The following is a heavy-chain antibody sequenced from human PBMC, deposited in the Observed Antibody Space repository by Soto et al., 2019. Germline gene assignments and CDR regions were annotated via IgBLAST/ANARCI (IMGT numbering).Heavy chain of an antibody. CDR3: ARDWSDIVGYYYGMDV. J-gene: IGHJ6*02. CDR1: GGTFSSYA. Sequence: SVKVSCKASGGTFSSYAISWVRQAPGQGLEWMGGIIPIFGTANYAQKFQGRVTITADESTSTAYMELSSLRSEDTAVYYCARDWSDIVGYYYGMDVWGQGTTVPVSS. V-gene: IGHV1-69*13. D-gene: IGHD5-12*01. CDR2: IIPIFGTA.